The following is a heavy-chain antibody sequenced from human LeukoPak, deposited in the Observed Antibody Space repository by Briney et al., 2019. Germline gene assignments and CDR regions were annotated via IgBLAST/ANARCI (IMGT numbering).Heavy chain of an antibody. Sequence: GASVKVSCKASGYTFTSYGISWVRQDPGQGLEWMGWISAYNGNTNYAQKLQVRVTMTTDTSTSTAYMELRSLRSDDTAVYYCARGRIVATIRAFVGYYFDYWGQGTLVTVSS. J-gene: IGHJ4*02. V-gene: IGHV1-18*04. D-gene: IGHD5-12*01. CDR1: GYTFTSYG. CDR3: ARGRIVATIRAFVGYYFDY. CDR2: ISAYNGNT.